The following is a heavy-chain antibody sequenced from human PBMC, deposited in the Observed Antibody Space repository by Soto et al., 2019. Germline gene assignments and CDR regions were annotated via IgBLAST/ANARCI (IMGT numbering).Heavy chain of an antibody. Sequence: EVQLLESGGGLVQPGGSLRLSCAASGFTFSSYAMSWVRQAPGKGLEWVSAISGSGGSTYYAASVKGRFTIARDKSKNTLYLQMNSLRAEDTAVYYCEKSHSGYYDNFDYWGQGTLVTVSS. CDR3: EKSHSGYYDNFDY. CDR2: ISGSGGST. CDR1: GFTFSSYA. V-gene: IGHV3-23*01. J-gene: IGHJ4*02. D-gene: IGHD3-22*01.